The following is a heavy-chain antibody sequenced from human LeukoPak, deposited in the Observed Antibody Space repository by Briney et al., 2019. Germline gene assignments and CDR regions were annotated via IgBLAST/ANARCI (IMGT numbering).Heavy chain of an antibody. Sequence: PSETLSLTRTVSGVYILRPYWSWIRQPPGEGLECIGYIYYSGSTNYNPSLKSRVTISIDTSKNQCSLKLSSVTAADTAVYYCARNYCSSTSCYGYYYYYMDVWGKGTTVTVSS. D-gene: IGHD2-2*01. CDR1: GVYILRPY. CDR2: IYYSGST. CDR3: ARNYCSSTSCYGYYYYYMDV. V-gene: IGHV4-59*11. J-gene: IGHJ6*03.